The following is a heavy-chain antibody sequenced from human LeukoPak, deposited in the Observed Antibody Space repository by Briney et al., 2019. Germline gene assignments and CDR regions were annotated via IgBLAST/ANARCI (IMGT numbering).Heavy chain of an antibody. Sequence: ASVKVSCKASGYTFTGYYMHWVRQAPGQGLEWMGWINPNSGGTNYAQKFQGRVTMTGDTSIGTAYMDLSKLSSDDTAVYYCARGKHSGSSNFDYWGHGTLVTVSS. CDR1: GYTFTGYY. CDR2: INPNSGGT. D-gene: IGHD3-10*01. CDR3: ARGKHSGSSNFDY. J-gene: IGHJ4*01. V-gene: IGHV1-2*02.